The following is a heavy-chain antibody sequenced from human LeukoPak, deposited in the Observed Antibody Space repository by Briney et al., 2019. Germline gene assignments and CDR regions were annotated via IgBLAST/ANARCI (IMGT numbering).Heavy chain of an antibody. CDR1: GGTFSSYA. Sequence: ASVKVSCKASGGTFSSYAISWVRQAPGQGLEWMGGIIPIFGAANYAQKFQGRVTITTDESTSTAYMELSRLRSEDTAVYYCARDRGYSYGPLNWFDPWGQGTLVTVSS. CDR3: ARDRGYSYGPLNWFDP. V-gene: IGHV1-69*05. D-gene: IGHD5-18*01. CDR2: IIPIFGAA. J-gene: IGHJ5*02.